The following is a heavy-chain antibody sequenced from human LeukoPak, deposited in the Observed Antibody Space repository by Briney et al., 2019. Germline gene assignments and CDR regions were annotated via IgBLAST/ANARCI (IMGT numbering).Heavy chain of an antibody. V-gene: IGHV1-2*02. J-gene: IGHJ4*02. CDR2: INPKNGGT. Sequence: AASVKVSCKASGYNFAHNIHWVRQAPGQGHEFMGWINPKNGGTKYAQNFQGRVTMTRDTSISTVYMELSSLGSDDTAVYYCVVSIQAAAIPAFDSWGQGTLVTVSS. D-gene: IGHD6-25*01. CDR1: GYNFAHN. CDR3: VVSIQAAAIPAFDS.